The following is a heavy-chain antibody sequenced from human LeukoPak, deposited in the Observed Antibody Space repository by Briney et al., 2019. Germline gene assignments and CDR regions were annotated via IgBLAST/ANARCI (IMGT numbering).Heavy chain of an antibody. D-gene: IGHD2-21*02. Sequence: ASVKVSCKASGYTFTSYAVGWVRQAPGQGLEWMGWISAYNGNTHYAQKVQGRVTMTTDTSASTAHMELRSLRSDDTAVYYCARYCGGDCYDFDYWGQGTLVTVSS. CDR3: ARYCGGDCYDFDY. CDR1: GYTFTSYA. CDR2: ISAYNGNT. V-gene: IGHV1-18*01. J-gene: IGHJ4*02.